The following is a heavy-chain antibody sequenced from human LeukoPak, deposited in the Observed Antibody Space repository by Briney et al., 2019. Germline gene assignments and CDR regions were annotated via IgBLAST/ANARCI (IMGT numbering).Heavy chain of an antibody. V-gene: IGHV3-21*01. CDR1: GVSLSSYS. J-gene: IGHJ4*02. CDR2: ISSSSSDI. CDR3: ASLHGDYVY. Sequence: PGGSLRLSCASSGVSLSSYSMNWVRQAPGQGLEWVSCISSSSSDIYYADSVKGRFTISRDNTESSLYLQMNSLRVEDTAVYYCASLHGDYVYWGQGTLVTVSS. D-gene: IGHD4-17*01.